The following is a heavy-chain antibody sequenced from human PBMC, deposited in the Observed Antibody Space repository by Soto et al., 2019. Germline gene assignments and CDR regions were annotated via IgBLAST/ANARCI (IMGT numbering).Heavy chain of an antibody. D-gene: IGHD3-10*01. V-gene: IGHV1-18*01. CDR1: DYTFTSYC. Sequence: QVQLVQSGAEVKKPGASVKVSCKASDYTFTSYCISWVRQAPGQGLEWMVWRSAVNGNTNHAQKVQGRGTMTRDTSTRTAYIELRSLRSDDTAVYYCAREGTTIRNYDYYSNGMAVWGQGTTVTVSS. CDR3: AREGTTIRNYDYYSNGMAV. CDR2: RSAVNGNT. J-gene: IGHJ6*02.